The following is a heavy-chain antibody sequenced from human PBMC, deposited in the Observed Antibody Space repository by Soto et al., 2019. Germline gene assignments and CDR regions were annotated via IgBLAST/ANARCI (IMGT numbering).Heavy chain of an antibody. Sequence: GGSLRPSCAAPGFTFSIYALHWVRQSPGKGLEWVAVMSPNRNNQYYADSVQGRFTISRDTSKSTLHLQMTSLRPDDTAVYYYASGANFYYDTSRYWGQGTLVTV. D-gene: IGHD3-22*01. V-gene: IGHV3-30-3*01. J-gene: IGHJ4*02. CDR1: GFTFSIYA. CDR2: MSPNRNNQ. CDR3: ASGANFYYDTSRY.